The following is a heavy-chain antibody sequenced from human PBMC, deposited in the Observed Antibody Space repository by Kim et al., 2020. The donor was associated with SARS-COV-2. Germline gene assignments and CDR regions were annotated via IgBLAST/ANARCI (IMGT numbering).Heavy chain of an antibody. CDR3: VRARMGGAFDI. V-gene: IGHV3-48*02. Sequence: GGSLRLSCATSGFTFSAYDMNWVRRAPGKGLEWLSFITKSSTTIYYADSVKGRFTISRDNAKNSLYLQMNSLRDEDTALYYCVRARMGGAFDIWGQGTM. D-gene: IGHD3-16*01. J-gene: IGHJ3*02. CDR2: ITKSSTTI. CDR1: GFTFSAYD.